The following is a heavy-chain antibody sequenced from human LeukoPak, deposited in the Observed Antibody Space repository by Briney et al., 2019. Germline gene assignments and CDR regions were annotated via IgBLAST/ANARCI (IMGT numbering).Heavy chain of an antibody. D-gene: IGHD3-22*01. J-gene: IGHJ6*04. CDR2: THYRGST. CDR1: DGSISSYY. V-gene: IGHV4-59*12. CDR3: ARDLLGLSTMIVGVTSPMDV. Sequence: SETLSLTCTVSDGSISSYYWSWIRQPPGKGLEWIGYTHYRGSTNYNPSLKSRVTISVDTSKNQFSLKLSSVTAADTAVYYCARDLLGLSTMIVGVTSPMDVWGKGTTVTVSS.